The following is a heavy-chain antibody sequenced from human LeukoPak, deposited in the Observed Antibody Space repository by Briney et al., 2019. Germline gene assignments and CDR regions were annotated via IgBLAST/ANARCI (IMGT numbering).Heavy chain of an antibody. CDR1: GGSISSSSYY. J-gene: IGHJ5*02. V-gene: IGHV4-39*07. Sequence: PSETLSLTCTVSGGSISSSSYYRSWIRQPPGKGLEWIGEINHSGSTNYNPSLKSRVTISVDTSKNQFSLKLSSVTAADTAVYYCARGRFRYCSSTSCYKWFDPWGQGTLVTVSS. D-gene: IGHD2-2*02. CDR3: ARGRFRYCSSTSCYKWFDP. CDR2: INHSGST.